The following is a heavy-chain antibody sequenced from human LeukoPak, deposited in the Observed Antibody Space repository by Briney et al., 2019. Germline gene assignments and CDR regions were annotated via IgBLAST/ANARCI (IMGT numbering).Heavy chain of an antibody. J-gene: IGHJ4*02. CDR3: AKDSTGYSSSSEPDY. V-gene: IGHV3-30*02. D-gene: IGHD6-13*01. CDR1: GFTFSNAW. CDR2: IRYDGSNK. Sequence: PGGSLRLSRAASGFTFSNAWMSWVRQAPGKGLEWVAFIRYDGSNKYYADSVKGRFTISRDNSKNTLYLQMNSLRAEDTAVYYCAKDSTGYSSSSEPDYWGQGTLVTVSS.